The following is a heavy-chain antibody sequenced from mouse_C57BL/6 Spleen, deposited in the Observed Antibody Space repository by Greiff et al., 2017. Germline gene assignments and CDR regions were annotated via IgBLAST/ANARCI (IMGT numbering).Heavy chain of an antibody. CDR2: IHPNSGST. J-gene: IGHJ3*01. CDR3: ARSPSGALFAY. CDR1: GYTFTSYW. D-gene: IGHD6-1*01. Sequence: VKLVESGAELVKPGASVKLSCKASGYTFTSYWMHWVKQRPGQGLEWIGMIHPNSGSTNYNEKFKSKATLTVDKSSSTAYMQLSSLTSEDSAVYYCARSPSGALFAYWGQGTLVTVSA. V-gene: IGHV1-64*01.